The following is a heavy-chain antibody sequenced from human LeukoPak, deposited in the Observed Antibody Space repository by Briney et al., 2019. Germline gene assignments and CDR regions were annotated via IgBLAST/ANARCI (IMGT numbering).Heavy chain of an antibody. CDR2: ISSSGSTI. J-gene: IGHJ3*02. V-gene: IGHV3-11*01. Sequence: GGSLRLSCAASGFTFSDYYMSWIRQAPGKGLEWVSYISSSGSTIYYADSVKGRFTISKDNAKNSLYLQMNSLRAEDTAVYYCARDLTHDAFDIWGQGTMVTVSS. D-gene: IGHD1-14*01. CDR3: ARDLTHDAFDI. CDR1: GFTFSDYY.